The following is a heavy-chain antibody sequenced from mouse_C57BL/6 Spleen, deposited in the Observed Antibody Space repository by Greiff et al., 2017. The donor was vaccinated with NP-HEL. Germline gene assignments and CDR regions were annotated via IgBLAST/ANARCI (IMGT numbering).Heavy chain of an antibody. CDR1: GYTFTDYY. CDR3: ARGLGRDWYFDV. Sequence: VQLQQSGPELVKPGASVKISCKASGYTFTDYYMNWVKQSHGKSLEWIGDINPNNGGTSYNQKFKGKATLNVDKSSSTAYMELRSLTSEDSAVYYCARGLGRDWYFDVWGTGTTVTVSS. V-gene: IGHV1-26*01. CDR2: INPNNGGT. J-gene: IGHJ1*03. D-gene: IGHD4-1*01.